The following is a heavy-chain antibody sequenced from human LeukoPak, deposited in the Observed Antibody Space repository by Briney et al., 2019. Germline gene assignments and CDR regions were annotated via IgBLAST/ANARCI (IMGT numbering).Heavy chain of an antibody. CDR2: IIPIFGTA. V-gene: IGHV1-69*06. J-gene: IGHJ6*04. CDR3: ARAKYSSGWCGPYYYYGMDV. CDR1: GGTFSSYA. D-gene: IGHD6-19*01. Sequence: GASVKVSCKASGGTFSSYAISWVRQAPGQGLEWMGGIIPIFGTANYAQKFQGRVTITADKSTSTAYMELSSLRSEDTAVYYCARAKYSSGWCGPYYYYGMDVWGKGTTVTVSS.